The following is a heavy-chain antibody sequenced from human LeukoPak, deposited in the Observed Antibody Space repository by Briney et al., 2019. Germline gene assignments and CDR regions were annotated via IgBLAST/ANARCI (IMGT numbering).Heavy chain of an antibody. D-gene: IGHD3-3*01. Sequence: GGSLRLSCAASGFPFSDTWMSWVRQAPGKGLEWVSSISANGGETHYADSVKGRFTISRDNSKNTLYLQINNPRVEDTAVYYCAKRYYDFPLDYWGQGTLVTVSS. CDR2: ISANGGET. CDR3: AKRYYDFPLDY. J-gene: IGHJ4*02. CDR1: GFPFSDTW. V-gene: IGHV3-23*01.